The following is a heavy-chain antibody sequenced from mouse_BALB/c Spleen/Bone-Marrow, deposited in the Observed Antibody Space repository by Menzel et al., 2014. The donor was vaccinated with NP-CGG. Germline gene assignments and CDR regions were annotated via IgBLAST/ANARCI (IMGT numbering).Heavy chain of an antibody. CDR3: AKNYYYGYVAY. J-gene: IGHJ3*01. CDR2: INPASSTI. V-gene: IGHV4-1*02. CDR1: GFDFSRYW. Sequence: EVHLVESGGGLVQPGGSLKLSCAASGFDFSRYWMTWVRQAPGKGLEWIGEINPASSTINYTPSLKDKFIISRDNAKNTLYLQMSKVRSEDTALYYCAKNYYYGYVAYWGQGTPVTVSA. D-gene: IGHD1-2*01.